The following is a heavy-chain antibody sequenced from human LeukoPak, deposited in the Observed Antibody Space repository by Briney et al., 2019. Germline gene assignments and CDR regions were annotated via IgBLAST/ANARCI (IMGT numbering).Heavy chain of an antibody. CDR1: GFTVSNNY. CDR3: ARWYCSSITCYYDY. Sequence: GGSLRLSCAASGFTVSNNYMAWVRQAPGKGLEWVSFIYNNGDTKYADSVQGRFTISRDNFQNTLFLQMNSLRVEDTAMYYCARWYCSSITCYYDYWGQGTLVTVSS. J-gene: IGHJ4*02. V-gene: IGHV3-53*01. CDR2: IYNNGDT. D-gene: IGHD2-2*01.